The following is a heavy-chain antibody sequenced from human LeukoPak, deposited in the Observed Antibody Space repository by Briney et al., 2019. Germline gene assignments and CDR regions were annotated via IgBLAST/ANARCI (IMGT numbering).Heavy chain of an antibody. J-gene: IGHJ4*02. V-gene: IGHV3-7*01. CDR1: GFTFSSYW. Sequence: PGGSLRLSCAASGFTFSSYWMSWVRQAPGKGLEWVANIKQDGSEKYYVDSVKGRFTISRDNAKNSLYLQMNSLRAEDTAVYYCAKTVCFGELFPFDYWGQGTLVTVSS. CDR2: IKQDGSEK. CDR3: AKTVCFGELFPFDY. D-gene: IGHD3-10*01.